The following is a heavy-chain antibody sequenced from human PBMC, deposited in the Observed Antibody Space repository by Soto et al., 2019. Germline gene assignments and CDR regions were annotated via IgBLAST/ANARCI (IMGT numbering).Heavy chain of an antibody. Sequence: GGSLRLSCAASGFTFSSYAMSWVRQAPGKGLEWVSAISGSDGSTYYADSVKGRFTISRDNSKNTLYLQMNSLRAEDADAYDCSKDLEVRGGLYVYYCMDVWGQGTTVTVSS. CDR2: ISGSDGST. V-gene: IGHV3-23*01. CDR3: SKDLEVRGGLYVYYCMDV. CDR1: GFTFSSYA. J-gene: IGHJ6*02. D-gene: IGHD3-10*01.